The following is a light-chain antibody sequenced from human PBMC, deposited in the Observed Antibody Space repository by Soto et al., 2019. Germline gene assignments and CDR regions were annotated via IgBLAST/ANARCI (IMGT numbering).Light chain of an antibody. V-gene: IGKV1-8*01. Sequence: AFRMTQSPSSFSASTGDRVTITCRASQGIRSYLAWYQQKPGKAPKLLIYAASTLQSGVPSRFSGSGSGTDFTLTISCLQSEDFATYYCQQYYSYSYTFGQGTKLEIK. CDR1: QGIRSY. CDR2: AAS. J-gene: IGKJ2*01. CDR3: QQYYSYSYT.